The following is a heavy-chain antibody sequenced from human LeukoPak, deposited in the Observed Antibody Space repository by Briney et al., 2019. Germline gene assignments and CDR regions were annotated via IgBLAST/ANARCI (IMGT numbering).Heavy chain of an antibody. CDR2: IYYSGST. V-gene: IGHV4-39*01. D-gene: IGHD5/OR15-5a*01. Sequence: SETLSLTCTVSGGSISSSSYYWGWLRQPPGKGLEWIGSIYYSGSTYYNPSLKSRVTISVDTSKNQFSLKLSSVTAADTAVYYCASLRFIGYYYYMDVWGKGTTVTVSS. CDR1: GGSISSSSYY. CDR3: ASLRFIGYYYYMDV. J-gene: IGHJ6*03.